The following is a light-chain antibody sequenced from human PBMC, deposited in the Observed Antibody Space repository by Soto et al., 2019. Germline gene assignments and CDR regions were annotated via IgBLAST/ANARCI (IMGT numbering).Light chain of an antibody. Sequence: DIQMTQSPSTLSASVGDRVTITCRASQSISSWLAWYQQKPGKAPKLLIYDASSLESGVPSRFSGSGSGTEFTLTFSSLQPDDCATYYCQQYNSYSLFTCGPGTKVDIK. CDR2: DAS. J-gene: IGKJ3*01. CDR3: QQYNSYSLFT. CDR1: QSISSW. V-gene: IGKV1-5*01.